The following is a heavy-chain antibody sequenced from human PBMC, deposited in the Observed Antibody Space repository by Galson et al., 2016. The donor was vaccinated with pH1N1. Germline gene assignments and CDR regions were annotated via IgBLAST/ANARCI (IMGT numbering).Heavy chain of an antibody. V-gene: IGHV3-30*02. CDR1: GFTFRRYG. J-gene: IGHJ5*02. CDR3: AKDVSGELIPSIIDL. CDR2: IRHDGSAK. Sequence: SLRLSCAVSGFTFRRYGLHWVRQAPGMGLEWLTFIRHDGSAKFYADSVKGRFSISRDNSKNVLYMEMNSLRPEDTAVYYCAKDVSGELIPSIIDLWGQGTLVTVSS. D-gene: IGHD3-10*02.